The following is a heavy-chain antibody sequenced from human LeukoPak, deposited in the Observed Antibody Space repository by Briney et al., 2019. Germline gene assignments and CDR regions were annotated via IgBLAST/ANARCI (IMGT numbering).Heavy chain of an antibody. CDR2: IYTDGST. J-gene: IGHJ4*02. V-gene: IGHV3-53*01. D-gene: IGHD5-24*01. Sequence: PGGSLRLSCAASGFIVSSNYMNWVRQAPGKGLEWVSVIYTDGSTYYADSVKGRFTISRDISRNTVHFQMNSLRAGDTAVYYCARDPHGYNSYFDYWGQGTLVTVSS. CDR3: ARDPHGYNSYFDY. CDR1: GFIVSSNY.